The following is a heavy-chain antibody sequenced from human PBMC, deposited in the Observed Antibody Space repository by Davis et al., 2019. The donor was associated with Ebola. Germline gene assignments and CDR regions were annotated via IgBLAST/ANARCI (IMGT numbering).Heavy chain of an antibody. V-gene: IGHV4-59*12. Sequence: SETLSLTCTVSRDSSSSYHWSWIRQSPGKGLEWIGYIDDNGSTNYNPSLKSRVTISADTAKNQFFLKLSSVTSADTAIYYCARDRHDTSGYGFWGQGTLVTVSS. CDR2: IDDNGST. J-gene: IGHJ4*02. CDR1: RDSSSSYH. CDR3: ARDRHDTSGYGF. D-gene: IGHD3-22*01.